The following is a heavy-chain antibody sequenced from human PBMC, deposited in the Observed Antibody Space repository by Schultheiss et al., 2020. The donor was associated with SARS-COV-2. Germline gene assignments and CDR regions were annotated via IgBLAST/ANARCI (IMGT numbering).Heavy chain of an antibody. D-gene: IGHD2-2*01. CDR3: AKAFDIVVVPAAGN. CDR1: GFTFSSYA. J-gene: IGHJ4*02. CDR2: ISGSGGST. V-gene: IGHV3-23*01. Sequence: GGSLRLSCAASGFTFSSYAMSWVRQAPGKGLEWVSAISGSGGSTYYADSVKGRFTISRDNSKNTLYLQMNSLRAEDTAVYYCAKAFDIVVVPAAGNWGQGTLVTVSS.